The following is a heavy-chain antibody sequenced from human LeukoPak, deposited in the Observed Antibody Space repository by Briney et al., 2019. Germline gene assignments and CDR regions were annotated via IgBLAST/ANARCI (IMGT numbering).Heavy chain of an antibody. Sequence: GGSLRLSCAASGFTFSSYGMHWVRQAPGKGLEWVAVIWYDGSNKYYADSVKGRFTISRDNSKNTLYLQMNSLRAEDTAVYYCAREGHNDIVVVPAAPNDYWGQGTLVTVSS. CDR3: AREGHNDIVVVPAAPNDY. J-gene: IGHJ4*02. D-gene: IGHD2-2*01. CDR2: IWYDGSNK. CDR1: GFTFSSYG. V-gene: IGHV3-33*01.